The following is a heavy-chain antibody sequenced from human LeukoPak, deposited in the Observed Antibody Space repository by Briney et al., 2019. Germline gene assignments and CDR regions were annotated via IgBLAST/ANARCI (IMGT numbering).Heavy chain of an antibody. J-gene: IGHJ4*02. V-gene: IGHV4-39*01. Sequence: PSETLSLTCTVSGGSISSSSYYWGWIRQPPGKGLEWIGSIYYSGSTYYTPSLKSRVTISVDTSKNQFSLKLSSATAADTAVYYCARLEGHSYNYWGQGTLVTVSS. D-gene: IGHD5-18*01. CDR3: ARLEGHSYNY. CDR1: GGSISSSSYY. CDR2: IYYSGST.